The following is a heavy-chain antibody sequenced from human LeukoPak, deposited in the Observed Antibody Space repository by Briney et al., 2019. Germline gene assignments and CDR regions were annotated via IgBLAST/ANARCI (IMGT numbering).Heavy chain of an antibody. Sequence: PGGSLRLSCAASGFTFSSYSMNWVRQAPGKGLEWVSYISSSSSTTYYADSVKGRFTISRDNSKNTLYLQMNSLRAEDTAVYYCAREKGNYFDYWGQGTLVTVSS. CDR2: ISSSSSTT. J-gene: IGHJ4*02. D-gene: IGHD3-10*01. V-gene: IGHV3-48*01. CDR1: GFTFSSYS. CDR3: AREKGNYFDY.